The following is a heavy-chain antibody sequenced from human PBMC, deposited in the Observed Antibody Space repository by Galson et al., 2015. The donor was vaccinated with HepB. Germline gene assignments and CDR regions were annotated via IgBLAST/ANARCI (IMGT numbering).Heavy chain of an antibody. J-gene: IGHJ5*02. CDR2: IYTGYSDT. CDR1: GYSFSTYW. CDR3: ARHGKYSSGSYWFDP. D-gene: IGHD6-19*01. Sequence: QSGAEVKKPGESLKISCKASGYSFSTYWIGWVRQMPWKGLEWMAIIYTGYSDTRYSPYFQGQVTISSDKSIATAYLQWSSLKASDTGMYYCARHGKYSSGSYWFDPWCQGTLVTVSS. V-gene: IGHV5-51*01.